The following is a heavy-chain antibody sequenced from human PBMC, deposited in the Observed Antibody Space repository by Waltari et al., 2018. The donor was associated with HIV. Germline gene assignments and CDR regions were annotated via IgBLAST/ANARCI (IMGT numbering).Heavy chain of an antibody. Sequence: EVQLVESGGGLIQPGGYLRLACAASGLAFINNSMSWVRQAPGKGLEWVSLIYSNATTYYADSVKGRFTISRDNSKNTLYLQMNSLRADDTAVYFCATVLVRTSWVITTAPFDYWGQGTLVTVSS. CDR3: ATVLVRTSWVITTAPFDY. J-gene: IGHJ4*02. CDR1: GLAFINNS. D-gene: IGHD3-22*01. V-gene: IGHV3-53*01. CDR2: IYSNATT.